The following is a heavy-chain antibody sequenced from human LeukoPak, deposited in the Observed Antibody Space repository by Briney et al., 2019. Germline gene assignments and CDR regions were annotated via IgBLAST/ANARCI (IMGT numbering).Heavy chain of an antibody. Sequence: PGGSLRLSCAASGFIFSSYSMNWVRQAPGKGLEWVSYISSSSSTIYYADSVKGRFTISRDNAKNSLYLQMNSLRAEDTAVYYCARGLSGYASSLGYWGQGTLVTVSA. V-gene: IGHV3-48*01. CDR2: ISSSSSTI. CDR1: GFIFSSYS. CDR3: ARGLSGYASSLGY. J-gene: IGHJ4*02. D-gene: IGHD6-6*01.